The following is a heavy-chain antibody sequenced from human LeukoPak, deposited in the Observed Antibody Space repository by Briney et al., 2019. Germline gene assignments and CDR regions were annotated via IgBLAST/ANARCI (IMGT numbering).Heavy chain of an antibody. CDR1: SGSINGYY. CDR2: VYFSGST. D-gene: IGHD6-19*01. Sequence: SETLSLTCTVSSGSINGYYWSWIRQPPGKGLEWIGYVYFSGSTKYNPSLESRVTISLDTPKNQFSLKLSSVTAADTAVYYCARSIAVAGTGIDYWGQGTLVTVSS. CDR3: ARSIAVAGTGIDY. J-gene: IGHJ4*02. V-gene: IGHV4-59*01.